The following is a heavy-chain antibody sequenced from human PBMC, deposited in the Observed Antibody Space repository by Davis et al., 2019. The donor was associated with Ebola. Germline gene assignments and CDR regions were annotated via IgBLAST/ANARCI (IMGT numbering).Heavy chain of an antibody. CDR3: AKDSGWQMSP. D-gene: IGHD6-25*01. J-gene: IGHJ5*02. Sequence: GESLKISCAASGFTFSRYWMHWVRQVPGKGLVWVSRINSDGTLTTYADSVKGRFTISRDNAKNSLYLQINSLRAEETAVYYCAKDSGWQMSPWGQGTLVTVSS. CDR1: GFTFSRYW. V-gene: IGHV3-74*03. CDR2: INSDGTLT.